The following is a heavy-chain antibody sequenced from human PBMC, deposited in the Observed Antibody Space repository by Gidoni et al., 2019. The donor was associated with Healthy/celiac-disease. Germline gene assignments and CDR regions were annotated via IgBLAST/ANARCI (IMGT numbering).Heavy chain of an antibody. V-gene: IGHV1-69*06. D-gene: IGHD1-1*01. J-gene: IGHJ4*02. Sequence: QAQLVQSGAEVKKPGSSVKVSCKASGVTFSSYAISWVRQAPGQGLEWMGGIIPIFGTANYAQKFQGRVTITADKSTSTAYMELSSLRSEDTAVYYCARSRYNWNDGIGPEDYYFDYWGQGTLVTVSS. CDR2: IIPIFGTA. CDR1: GVTFSSYA. CDR3: ARSRYNWNDGIGPEDYYFDY.